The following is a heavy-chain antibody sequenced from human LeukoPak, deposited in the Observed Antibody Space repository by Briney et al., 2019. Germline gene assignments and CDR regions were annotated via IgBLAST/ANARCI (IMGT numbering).Heavy chain of an antibody. J-gene: IGHJ4*02. CDR3: ARSEGHDYGDLYYFDY. Sequence: SETLSLTCAVYGGSFSGYYWSWIRQPPGKGLEWIGEINHSGSTNYNPSLKSRLTISVDTSKNQFSLKLSSVTAADTAVYYCARSEGHDYGDLYYFDYWGQGTLVTVSS. V-gene: IGHV4-34*01. D-gene: IGHD4-17*01. CDR1: GGSFSGYY. CDR2: INHSGST.